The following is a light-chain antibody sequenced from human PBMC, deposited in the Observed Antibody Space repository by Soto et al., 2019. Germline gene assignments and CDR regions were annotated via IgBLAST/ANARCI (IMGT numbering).Light chain of an antibody. V-gene: IGKV3-11*01. Sequence: EIALTQSPATLSLSPGERATLSCRASQSVGTYLAWYQHKPGQAPRLLIYDASNRATGIPARFSGSGSGTDFTLTISSLEPEDFAVYYCQQRSIWPLTFGGGAKVEI. J-gene: IGKJ4*01. CDR1: QSVGTY. CDR2: DAS. CDR3: QQRSIWPLT.